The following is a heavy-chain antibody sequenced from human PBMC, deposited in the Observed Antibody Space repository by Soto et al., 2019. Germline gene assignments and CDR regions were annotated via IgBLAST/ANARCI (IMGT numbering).Heavy chain of an antibody. CDR1: VGSFSSGSYY. CDR2: IYYSGST. J-gene: IGHJ4*02. Sequence: SETLSLTCTVSVGSFSSGSYYWSWIRQPPGKGLEWIGYIYYSGSTNYNPSLKSRVTISVDTSKNQFSLKLSSVTAADTAVYYCARLRFGGEALEYYYDSSGYYDTFDYWGQGTLVTVSS. V-gene: IGHV4-61*01. CDR3: ARLRFGGEALEYYYDSSGYYDTFDY. D-gene: IGHD3-22*01.